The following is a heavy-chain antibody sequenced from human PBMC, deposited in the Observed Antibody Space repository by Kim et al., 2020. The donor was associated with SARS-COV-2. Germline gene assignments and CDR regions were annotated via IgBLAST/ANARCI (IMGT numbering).Heavy chain of an antibody. Sequence: TNYNPSLKSRVTISVDTSKNQFSLKLSSVTAADTAVYYCARGGGGNQIDYWGQGTLVTVSS. J-gene: IGHJ4*02. V-gene: IGHV4-34*01. CDR3: ARGGGGNQIDY. D-gene: IGHD3-16*01. CDR2: T.